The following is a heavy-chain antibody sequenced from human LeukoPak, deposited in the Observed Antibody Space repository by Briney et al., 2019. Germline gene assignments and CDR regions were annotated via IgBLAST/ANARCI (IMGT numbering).Heavy chain of an antibody. CDR2: INPKNGGS. Sequence: ASVKVSCKASGYTFTAYYMYWVRQAPGQGLEWMGWINPKNGGSNSAQKFQGRVTMTRDTSISTAYMELSRLRSDDTAVYHCARAVAFGSGSCPGYWGQGTLVTVST. CDR1: GYTFTAYY. J-gene: IGHJ4*02. V-gene: IGHV1-2*02. CDR3: ARAVAFGSGSCPGY. D-gene: IGHD3-10*01.